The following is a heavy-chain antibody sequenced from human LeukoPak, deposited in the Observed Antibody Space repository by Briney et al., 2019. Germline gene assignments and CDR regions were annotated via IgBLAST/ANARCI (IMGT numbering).Heavy chain of an antibody. CDR1: GFTFGDYA. CDR3: TRATMVRGVTPDAFDI. CDR2: IRSKAYGGTT. J-gene: IGHJ3*02. Sequence: GGSLRLSCTASGFTFGDYAMSWFRQAPGKGLEWVGFIRSKAYGGTTEYAASVKGRFTISRADSKSIAYLQMNSLKTEDTAVYYCTRATMVRGVTPDAFDIWGQGTMVTVSS. D-gene: IGHD3-10*01. V-gene: IGHV3-49*03.